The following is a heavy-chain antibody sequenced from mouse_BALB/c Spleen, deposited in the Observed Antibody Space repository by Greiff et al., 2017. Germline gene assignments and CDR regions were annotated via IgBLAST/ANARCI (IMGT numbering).Heavy chain of an antibody. D-gene: IGHD1-1*01. CDR1: GYTFTSYV. Sequence: EVQLQQSGPELVKPGASVKMSCKASGYTFTSYVMHWVKQKPGQGLEWIGYINPYNDGTKYNEKFKGKATLTSDKSSSTAYMELSSLTSEDSAVYYCARSGSYYGSRDYFDYWGQGTTLTVSS. J-gene: IGHJ2*01. CDR2: INPYNDGT. CDR3: ARSGSYYGSRDYFDY. V-gene: IGHV1-14*01.